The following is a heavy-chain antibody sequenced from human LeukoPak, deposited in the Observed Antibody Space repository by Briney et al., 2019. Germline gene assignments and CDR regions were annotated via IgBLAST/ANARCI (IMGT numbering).Heavy chain of an antibody. Sequence: PGGSLRLSCAASGFTFSSYAMSWVRQAPGKGLEWVSAISGSGGSTYYADSVKGRFTISRDNSKNTLYLQMNSLRAEDTAVYYCAKYYYDSSGYYSHFDYWDQGTLVTVSS. J-gene: IGHJ4*02. CDR1: GFTFSSYA. V-gene: IGHV3-23*01. D-gene: IGHD3-22*01. CDR2: ISGSGGST. CDR3: AKYYYDSSGYYSHFDY.